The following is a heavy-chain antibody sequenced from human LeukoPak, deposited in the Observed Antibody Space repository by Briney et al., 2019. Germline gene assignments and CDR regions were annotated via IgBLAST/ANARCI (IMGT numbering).Heavy chain of an antibody. Sequence: PGGSLRLSCAASGFTVSSNYMSWVRQAPGKGLEWVSVIYSGGSTYYADSVKGRFTISRDNSKNTLYLQMNSLRAEDTAVYYCAKAGVVVTAIRFARYFDYWGQGTLVTVSS. V-gene: IGHV3-66*01. CDR3: AKAGVVVTAIRFARYFDY. CDR2: IYSGGST. D-gene: IGHD2-21*02. J-gene: IGHJ4*02. CDR1: GFTVSSNY.